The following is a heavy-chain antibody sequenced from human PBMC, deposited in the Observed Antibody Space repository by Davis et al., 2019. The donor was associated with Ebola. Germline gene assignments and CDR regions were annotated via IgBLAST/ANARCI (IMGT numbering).Heavy chain of an antibody. V-gene: IGHV1-18*01. D-gene: IGHD1-1*01. J-gene: IGHJ4*02. CDR2: ISAYNGNT. CDR1: GYTFTNYG. CDR3: ASFGQLVESYYFDY. Sequence: ASVKVSCKASGYTFTNYGISWVRQAPGQGLEWMGWISAYNGNTNYAQMLQGRVTVTTDASTATAYMELRSLKTDDTAVYYCASFGQLVESYYFDYWGQGTLVTVSS.